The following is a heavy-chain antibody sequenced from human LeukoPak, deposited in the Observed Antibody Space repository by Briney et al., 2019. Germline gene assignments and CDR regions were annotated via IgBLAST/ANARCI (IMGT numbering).Heavy chain of an antibody. J-gene: IGHJ5*02. CDR2: IYYSGST. Sequence: SETLSLTCTVSGGSISSSSYYWGWIRQPPGKGLEWIGSIYYSGSTYYNPSLKSRVTISVDTSKIQFFLKVSSVTAADTAVYYCASSIPGASRIWFNPWGQGTPVTVSS. CDR1: GGSISSSSYY. V-gene: IGHV4-39*07. D-gene: IGHD1-26*01. CDR3: ASSIPGASRIWFNP.